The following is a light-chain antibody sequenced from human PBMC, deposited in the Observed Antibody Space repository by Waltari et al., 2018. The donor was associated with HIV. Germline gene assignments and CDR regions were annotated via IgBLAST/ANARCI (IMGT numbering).Light chain of an antibody. Sequence: QSGLTQPASISASLGQSITISCIASSTDLRPRTYISWFQHHPDKAPQLLIYDDNIRPSGIPFRLSGSRSGNTASLTISGLQVDDEGDYYCSSYMNSGSLVFGGGTKVTVL. V-gene: IGLV2-14*01. CDR1: STDLRPRTY. CDR2: DDN. CDR3: SSYMNSGSLV. J-gene: IGLJ3*02.